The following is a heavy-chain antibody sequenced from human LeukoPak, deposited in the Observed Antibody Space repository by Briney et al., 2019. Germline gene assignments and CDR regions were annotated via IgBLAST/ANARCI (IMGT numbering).Heavy chain of an antibody. Sequence: PGGSLRLSCAASGFTFSNYWMSWVRQAPVKGPEWVATIKQDGSEKYYVDSVKGRFTISRDNAKNSLYLQMNSLRAEDTAVYYCARDLNSGSLGGLDYWGQGTLVTVSS. J-gene: IGHJ4*02. CDR3: ARDLNSGSLGGLDY. CDR2: IKQDGSEK. V-gene: IGHV3-7*01. D-gene: IGHD1-26*01. CDR1: GFTFSNYW.